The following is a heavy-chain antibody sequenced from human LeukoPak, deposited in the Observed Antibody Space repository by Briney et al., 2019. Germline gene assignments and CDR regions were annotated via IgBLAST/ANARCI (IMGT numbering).Heavy chain of an antibody. D-gene: IGHD2-2*01. CDR1: GGSISSYY. J-gene: IGHJ6*03. V-gene: IGHV4-4*07. Sequence: PSETLSLTCTVSGGSISSYYWSWIRQPAGKGLEWIGRIYTSGSTNYNPSLKSRVTMSVDTSKNQFSLKLSSVTAADTAVYYCARGWGSSTSPYYYYMDVWGKGTTVTVSS. CDR3: ARGWGSSTSPYYYYMDV. CDR2: IYTSGST.